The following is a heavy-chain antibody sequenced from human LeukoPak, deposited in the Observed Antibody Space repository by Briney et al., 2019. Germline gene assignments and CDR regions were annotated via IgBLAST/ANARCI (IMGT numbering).Heavy chain of an antibody. J-gene: IGHJ4*02. CDR2: INAYNGNT. D-gene: IGHD2-15*01. CDR3: ARDRCSGGSCAFDY. CDR1: GYTFTSYG. V-gene: IGHV1-18*01. Sequence: ASVKVSCKASGYTFTSYGISWVRQAPGQGLEWMGWINAYNGNTNYAQKLQGRVTMTTDTSTSTAYMELRSLRSDDTAVYYCARDRCSGGSCAFDYWGQGTLVTVSS.